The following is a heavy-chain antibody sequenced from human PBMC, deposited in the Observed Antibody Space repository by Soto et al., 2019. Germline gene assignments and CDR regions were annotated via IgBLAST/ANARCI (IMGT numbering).Heavy chain of an antibody. CDR2: IYPGDSDT. V-gene: IGHV5-51*01. CDR1: GDSFNNYC. J-gene: IGHJ6*02. Sequence: GESLKISCKGSGDSFNNYCIAWVRQMPGRGLEWMAIIYPGDSDTRYSPSFQGQVTISADKSISTAYLHWSSLKASDTAMYYCARLEDRGMDVWGQGTTVTVSS. CDR3: ARLEDRGMDV.